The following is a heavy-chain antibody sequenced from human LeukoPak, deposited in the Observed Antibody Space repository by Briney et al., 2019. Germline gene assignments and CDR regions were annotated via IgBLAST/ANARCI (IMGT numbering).Heavy chain of an antibody. V-gene: IGHV3-30*02. D-gene: IGHD6-13*01. J-gene: IGHJ4*02. CDR2: IRYDGSNK. CDR3: AKDQGDSSSWV. Sequence: PGGSLRLSCAASGFTFSSYGMHWVRQAPGKGLEGGAFIRYDGSNKYYADSVKGRFTISRDNSKNTLYLQMNSLRAEDTAVYYCAKDQGDSSSWVWGQGTLVTVSS. CDR1: GFTFSSYG.